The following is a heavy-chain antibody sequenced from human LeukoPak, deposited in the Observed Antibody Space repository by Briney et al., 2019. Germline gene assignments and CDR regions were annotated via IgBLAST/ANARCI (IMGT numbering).Heavy chain of an antibody. CDR1: GFTFSSYG. CDR3: ARADWDTAMIDY. V-gene: IGHV3-30*02. D-gene: IGHD5-18*01. J-gene: IGHJ4*02. Sequence: GGSLRLSCGASGFTFSSYGMHWVRQAPGKGLEWVAFIRYDGSNKYYADSVKGRFTISRDNSKNTLYLQMNSLRAEDTAVYYCARADWDTAMIDYWGQGTLVTVSS. CDR2: IRYDGSNK.